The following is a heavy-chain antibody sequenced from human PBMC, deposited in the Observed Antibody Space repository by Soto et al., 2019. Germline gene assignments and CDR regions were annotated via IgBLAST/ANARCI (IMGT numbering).Heavy chain of an antibody. V-gene: IGHV3-23*01. CDR2: ISGSGGST. D-gene: IGHD2-21*02. Sequence: EVQLLESGGGLVQPGGSLRLSCAASGFTFSSYAMSWVRQAPGKGLEWVSAISGSGGSTYYADSVKGRFTISRDNSKNTLYLQMNSLRAEDTAVYYCAKARIPYCGGDCYSGFGWYFDLWGRGTLVTVSS. J-gene: IGHJ2*01. CDR3: AKARIPYCGGDCYSGFGWYFDL. CDR1: GFTFSSYA.